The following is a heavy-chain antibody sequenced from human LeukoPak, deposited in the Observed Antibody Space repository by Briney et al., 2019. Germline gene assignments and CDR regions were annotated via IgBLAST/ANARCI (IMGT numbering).Heavy chain of an antibody. J-gene: IGHJ4*02. V-gene: IGHV4-4*07. Sequence: PSETLSLTCTVSGGSISSYYWSWIRQPAGKGLEWIGRIYTSGSTNYNPSLKGRVTISADTSKNQFSLKLSSVTAADTAVYYCARQGGVVIIPEFDYWGQGTLVTVSS. CDR1: GGSISSYY. CDR2: IYTSGST. D-gene: IGHD3-3*01. CDR3: ARQGGVVIIPEFDY.